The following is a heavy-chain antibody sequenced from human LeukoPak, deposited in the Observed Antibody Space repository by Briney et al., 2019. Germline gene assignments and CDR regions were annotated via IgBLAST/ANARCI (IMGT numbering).Heavy chain of an antibody. CDR2: INHSGST. CDR3: ARTQRLRYSGSYFDY. CDR1: GGSFSGYY. Sequence: PSETLSLTCAVYGGSFSGYYWSWIRQPPGKGLEWIGEINHSGSTNYNPSLKSRVTISVDTSKNQFSLKLSSVTAADTAVYYCARTQRLRYSGSYFDYWGQGTLVTVSS. D-gene: IGHD1-26*01. V-gene: IGHV4-34*01. J-gene: IGHJ4*02.